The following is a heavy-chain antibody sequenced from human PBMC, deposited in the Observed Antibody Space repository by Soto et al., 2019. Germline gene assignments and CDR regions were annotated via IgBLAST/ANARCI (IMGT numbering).Heavy chain of an antibody. Sequence: TSXTLSLTCTVSGGSISSGGYYWSWIRQQPGKGLEWIGEINHSGSTNYNPSLKSRVTISVDTSKNQFSLKLSSVTAADTAVYYCARGRFVYSWFDPWGQGTLVTVSS. CDR3: ARGRFVYSWFDP. J-gene: IGHJ5*02. CDR2: INHSGST. V-gene: IGHV4-39*07. D-gene: IGHD2-15*01. CDR1: GGSISSGGYY.